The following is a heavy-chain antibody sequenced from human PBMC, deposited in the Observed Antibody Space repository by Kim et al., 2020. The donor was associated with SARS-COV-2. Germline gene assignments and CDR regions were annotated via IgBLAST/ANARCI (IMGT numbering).Heavy chain of an antibody. CDR3: ARSPIDPSGRFY. Sequence: SETLSLTCTVSGGYISSYYWSWIRQPPGKGLEWIGYMYYSGSTNYNPSLKSRVTMSVDTSTNQFSLKLSSVTAADTAVYYCARSPIDPSGRFYWGQGTLV. CDR2: MYYSGST. CDR1: GGYISSYY. J-gene: IGHJ4*02. D-gene: IGHD3-10*01. V-gene: IGHV4-59*08.